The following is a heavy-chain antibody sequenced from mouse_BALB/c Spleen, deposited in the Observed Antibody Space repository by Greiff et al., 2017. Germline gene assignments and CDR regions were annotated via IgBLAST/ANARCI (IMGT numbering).Heavy chain of an antibody. V-gene: IGHV2-9*02. J-gene: IGHJ3*01. CDR2: IWAGGST. CDR1: GFSLTSYG. D-gene: IGHD2-4*01. CDR3: AREGLRSFAY. Sequence: VKVVESGPGLVAPSQSLSITCTVSGFSLTSYGVHWVRQPPGKGLEWLGVIWAGGSTNYNSALMSRLSISKDNSKSQVFLKMNSLQTDDTAMYYCAREGLRSFAYWGQGTLVTVSA.